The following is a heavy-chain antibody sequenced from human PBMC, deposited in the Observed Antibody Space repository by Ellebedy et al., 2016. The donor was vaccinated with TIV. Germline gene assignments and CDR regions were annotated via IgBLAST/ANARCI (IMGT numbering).Heavy chain of an antibody. V-gene: IGHV4-59*12. D-gene: IGHD6-13*01. CDR3: ARVSGYSSSWYDY. CDR1: GGSISSYY. CDR2: IYYSGST. J-gene: IGHJ4*02. Sequence: ESLKISCTVSGGSISSYYWSWIRQPPGKGLEWIGYIYYSGSTNYNPPLKSRVTISVDTSKNQFSLKLSSVTAADTAVYYCARVSGYSSSWYDYWGQGTLVTVSS.